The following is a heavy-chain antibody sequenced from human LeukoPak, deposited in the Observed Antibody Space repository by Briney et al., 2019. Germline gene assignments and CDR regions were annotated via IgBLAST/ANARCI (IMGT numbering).Heavy chain of an antibody. Sequence: ASVKVSCKASGYTFSDYAIQWVRQAPGQRLEWMGWINAGNGKTKYSQNFQGRGTITRDRSASTAYMELSSLRSEDTSIYYCARGRWTATETTYYLDYWGQGTLVTVSS. CDR3: ARGRWTATETTYYLDY. J-gene: IGHJ4*02. V-gene: IGHV1-3*01. D-gene: IGHD4-17*01. CDR2: INAGNGKT. CDR1: GYTFSDYA.